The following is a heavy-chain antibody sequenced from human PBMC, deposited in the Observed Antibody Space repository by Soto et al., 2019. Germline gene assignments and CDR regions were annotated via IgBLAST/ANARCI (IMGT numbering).Heavy chain of an antibody. CDR3: ARDRPIAVAGPRAFDI. D-gene: IGHD6-19*01. J-gene: IGHJ3*02. V-gene: IGHV6-1*01. CDR2: TYYRSKWYN. CDR1: GESVSTNSAT. Sequence: SQTLSLTCVISGESVSTNSATWNWIRQSPSRGLEWLGRTYYRSKWYNDNAVSVKSRITINPDTSKNQFSLQLNSVTPEDTAVHYCARDRPIAVAGPRAFDIWGQGTMVTVSS.